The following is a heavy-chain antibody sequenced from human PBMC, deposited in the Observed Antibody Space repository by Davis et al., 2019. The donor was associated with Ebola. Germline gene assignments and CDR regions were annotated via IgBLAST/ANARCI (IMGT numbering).Heavy chain of an antibody. Sequence: MPSETLSLTCTVSGASISSYYWGWIRQPPGKGLEWIGYIYYSGSTNYNPSLKSRVTISVDTSKNQFSLKLSSVTAADTAVYYCASQGYYVLYGMDVWGQGTTVTVSS. V-gene: IGHV4-59*08. CDR2: IYYSGST. J-gene: IGHJ6*02. CDR3: ASQGYYVLYGMDV. CDR1: GASISSYY. D-gene: IGHD3-10*02.